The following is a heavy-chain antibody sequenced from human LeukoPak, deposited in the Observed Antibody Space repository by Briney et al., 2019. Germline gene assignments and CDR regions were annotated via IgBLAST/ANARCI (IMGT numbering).Heavy chain of an antibody. CDR1: GYTFIDYS. V-gene: IGHV5-51*01. CDR2: IYPGDSDT. Sequence: GESLKISCKGSGYTFIDYSIAWVRQMPGKGLEWMGIIYPGDSDTRYSPSFQGQVTISADKSISTAYLQWSSLKASDTAMYYCARRGFGDQGYFQHWGQGTLVTVSS. CDR3: ARRGFGDQGYFQH. J-gene: IGHJ1*01. D-gene: IGHD3-10*01.